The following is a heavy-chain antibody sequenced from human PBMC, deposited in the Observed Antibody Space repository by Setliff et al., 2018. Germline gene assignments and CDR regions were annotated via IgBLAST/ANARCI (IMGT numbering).Heavy chain of an antibody. CDR3: VRAPPTVVIPPGRAFFDP. V-gene: IGHV1-18*01. D-gene: IGHD2-2*01. J-gene: IGHJ5*02. CDR2: ISAYNGNI. CDR1: GYIFNTFG. Sequence: ASVKVSCKASGYIFNTFGVSWVRQAPGQGLEWMGWISAYNGNINYAQKFQGRVTMTTDTYTSTANMELRSLRSDDTAVYYCVRAPPTVVIPPGRAFFDPWGQGTLVTVSS.